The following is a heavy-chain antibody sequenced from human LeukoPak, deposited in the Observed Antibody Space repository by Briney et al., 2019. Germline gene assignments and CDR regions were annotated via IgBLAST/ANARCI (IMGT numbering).Heavy chain of an antibody. CDR2: ISGSGGST. CDR3: ARDTPGGFLEWLSHPGVGYGMDV. D-gene: IGHD3-3*01. Sequence: GGSLRLSCAASGFTFSSYAMSWVRQAPGKGLEWVSAISGSGGSTYYADSVKGRFTISRDNSKNTLYLQMNSLRAEDTAVYYCARDTPGGFLEWLSHPGVGYGMDVWGQGTTVTVSS. J-gene: IGHJ6*02. V-gene: IGHV3-23*01. CDR1: GFTFSSYA.